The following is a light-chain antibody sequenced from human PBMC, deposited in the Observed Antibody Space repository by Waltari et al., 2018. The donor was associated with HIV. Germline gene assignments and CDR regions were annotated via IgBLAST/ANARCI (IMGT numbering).Light chain of an antibody. CDR1: QSFSNSY. CDR3: QQYVTSPWT. CDR2: GAS. J-gene: IGKJ1*01. Sequence: EIVLTQSPGTLSLSPGERATLSCGASQSFSNSYLAWYQLKPGQAPRLLIYGASSRATGIPDRFSGSGSGTAFTLTISRLEPEDFAVYYCQQYVTSPWTFGQGTKVEIK. V-gene: IGKV3-20*01.